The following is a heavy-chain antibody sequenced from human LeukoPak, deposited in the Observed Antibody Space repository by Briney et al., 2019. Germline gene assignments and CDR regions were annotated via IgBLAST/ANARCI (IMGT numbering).Heavy chain of an antibody. V-gene: IGHV4-34*01. J-gene: IGHJ4*02. D-gene: IGHD5-12*01. Sequence: SETLSLTCAVYGGSFSGYYWSWIRQPPGKGLEWIGEINHSGSTNYNPSLKSRVTISVDTSKNQFSLKLSSVTAADTAVYYCARDMSDIAVDYWGQGTQVTVSS. CDR3: ARDMSDIAVDY. CDR1: GGSFSGYY. CDR2: INHSGST.